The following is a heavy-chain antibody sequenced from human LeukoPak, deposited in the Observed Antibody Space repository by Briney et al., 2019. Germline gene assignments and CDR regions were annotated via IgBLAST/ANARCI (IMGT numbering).Heavy chain of an antibody. CDR2: IQYDGSNE. D-gene: IGHD3-10*01. V-gene: IGHV3-30*02. J-gene: IGHJ5*02. Sequence: GGSLRLSCAASRFTFSSYGMHWVRQAPGKGLGWVAYIQYDGSNEQYADSVKGRFTISRDNSKNTLYLQMNSLRAEDTAVYYCAKDYSKTSYYGSGTYYRPNWFDPWGQGTLVTVSS. CDR1: RFTFSSYG. CDR3: AKDYSKTSYYGSGTYYRPNWFDP.